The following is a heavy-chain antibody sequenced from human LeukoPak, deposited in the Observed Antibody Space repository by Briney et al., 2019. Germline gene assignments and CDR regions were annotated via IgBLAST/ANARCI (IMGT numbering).Heavy chain of an antibody. CDR1: GFTFSSYG. CDR3: AKESLYQLLFRGDY. CDR2: ISYDGSNK. J-gene: IGHJ4*02. D-gene: IGHD2-2*01. Sequence: GGCLRLSCAASGFTFSSYGMHWVRQAPGKGLGWVAFISYDGSNKYYADSVKGRFTISRDNSKNTLYLQMNSLRAEDTAVYYCAKESLYQLLFRGDYWGQGTLVTVSS. V-gene: IGHV3-30*02.